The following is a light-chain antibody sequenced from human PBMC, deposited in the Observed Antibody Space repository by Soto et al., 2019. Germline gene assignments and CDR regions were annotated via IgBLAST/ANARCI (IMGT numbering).Light chain of an antibody. CDR2: GAS. Sequence: ELVLTQSPGTLSLSPGERATLSCRASQSVSSSYLAWYQQKPGQAPRLLIYGASSRATGIPDRFSGSGSGTDFTLTIGRLEPEDFAVYYCQQYGSFPLTFGGGTKVEIK. CDR1: QSVSSSY. V-gene: IGKV3-20*01. CDR3: QQYGSFPLT. J-gene: IGKJ4*02.